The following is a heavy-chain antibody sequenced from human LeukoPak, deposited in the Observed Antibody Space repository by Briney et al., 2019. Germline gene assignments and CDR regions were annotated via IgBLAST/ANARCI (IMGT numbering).Heavy chain of an antibody. J-gene: IGHJ5*02. CDR3: ARPYYDSSGYYH. Sequence: GGSLRLSCAASGFTFSSYSMNWVRQAPGKGLEWVSSISSSSSYIYYADSVKGRFTISGGNAKNSLYLQMNSLRAEDTAVYYCARPYYDSSGYYHWGQGTLVTVSS. CDR2: ISSSSSYI. CDR1: GFTFSSYS. D-gene: IGHD3-22*01. V-gene: IGHV3-21*01.